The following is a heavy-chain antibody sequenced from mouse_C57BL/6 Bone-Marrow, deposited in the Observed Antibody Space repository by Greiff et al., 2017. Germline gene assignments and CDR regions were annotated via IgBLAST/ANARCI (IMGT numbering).Heavy chain of an antibody. D-gene: IGHD2-13*01. CDR1: GYTFTSYW. CDR3: ARGGVTTGFAY. V-gene: IGHV1-61*01. J-gene: IGHJ3*01. Sequence: QVQLQQSGAELVRPGSSVKLSCKASGYTFTSYWMDWVKQRPGQGLEWIGNIYPSDSETHYNQKFKDKATLTVDKSSSTAYMLLSSLTSEDSAVYYCARGGVTTGFAYWGKGALVTVSA. CDR2: IYPSDSET.